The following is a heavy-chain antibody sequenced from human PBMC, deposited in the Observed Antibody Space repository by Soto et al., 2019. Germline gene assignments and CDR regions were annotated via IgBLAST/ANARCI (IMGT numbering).Heavy chain of an antibody. J-gene: IGHJ6*02. V-gene: IGHV3-30*18. CDR3: AKDRGYSGYSFNYYYYGMDV. D-gene: IGHD5-12*01. Sequence: QVQLVESGGGVVQPGRSLRLSCAASGFTFSSYGMHWVRQAPGKGLEWVAVISYDGSNKYYADSVKGRFTISRDNSKNTLYLQMNSLRAEDTAVYYCAKDRGYSGYSFNYYYYGMDVWGQGTTVTVSS. CDR1: GFTFSSYG. CDR2: ISYDGSNK.